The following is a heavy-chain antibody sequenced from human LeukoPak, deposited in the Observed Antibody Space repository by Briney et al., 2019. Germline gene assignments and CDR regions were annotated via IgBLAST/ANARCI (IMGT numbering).Heavy chain of an antibody. CDR2: INYSGST. CDR3: ARHLANVRWGVNPRLVDR. V-gene: IGHV4-34*01. D-gene: IGHD3-10*02. CDR1: GWSFSGYY. J-gene: IGHJ5*02. Sequence: SETLSLTCAVYGWSFSGYYWSWIRQPPGKGLEWIGEINYSGSTNYNPSLKSRVTISVDTSKNQFSLKLSSVTAADTAVYYCARHLANVRWGVNPRLVDRGGRGTVITVSS.